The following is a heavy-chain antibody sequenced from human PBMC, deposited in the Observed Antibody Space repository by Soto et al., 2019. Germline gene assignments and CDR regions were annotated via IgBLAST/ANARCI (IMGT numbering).Heavy chain of an antibody. V-gene: IGHV4-30-4*01. CDR2: IYYSGST. D-gene: IGHD3-10*01. CDR3: ARSMITMVPEAD. CDR1: YGSSINVDDY. J-gene: IGHJ4*02. Sequence: PSETLSLTYTVSYGSSINVDDYCSLIRQPPGKGLEWIGYIYYSGSTYYNPSLKSRVTISVDTSKNQFSLKLSSVTAADTVVYYCARSMITMVPEADWGRGTLVTVSS.